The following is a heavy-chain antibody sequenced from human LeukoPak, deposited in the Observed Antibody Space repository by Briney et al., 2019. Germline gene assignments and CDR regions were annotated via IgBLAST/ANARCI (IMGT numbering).Heavy chain of an antibody. CDR2: IYYSGST. CDR1: GGSISSYY. D-gene: IGHD3-22*01. CDR3: AREAYYYDSSGYWEAFDI. Sequence: SETLSLTCTVSGGSISSYYWSWIRQTPGKGLEWIGYIYYSGSTNYNPSLKSRVTISVDTSKNQFSLKLSSVTAADTAVYYCAREAYYYDSSGYWEAFDIWGQGTMVTVSS. V-gene: IGHV4-59*01. J-gene: IGHJ3*02.